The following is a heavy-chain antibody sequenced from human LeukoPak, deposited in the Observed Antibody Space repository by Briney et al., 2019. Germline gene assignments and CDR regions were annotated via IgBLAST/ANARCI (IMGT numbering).Heavy chain of an antibody. CDR2: INPSGGST. J-gene: IGHJ4*02. Sequence: ASVKVSCKASGCTFTSYGISWVRQAPGQGLEWMGIINPSGGSTSYAQKFQGRVTMTRDMSTSTVYMELSSLRSEDTAVYYCARDSIAAIPYYFDYWGQGTLVTVSS. V-gene: IGHV1-46*01. CDR1: GCTFTSYG. D-gene: IGHD6-6*01. CDR3: ARDSIAAIPYYFDY.